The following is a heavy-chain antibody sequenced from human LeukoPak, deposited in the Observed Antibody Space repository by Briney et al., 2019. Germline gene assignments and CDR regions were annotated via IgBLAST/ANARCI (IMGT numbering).Heavy chain of an antibody. CDR3: ARDQRQQWLEFFDY. J-gene: IGHJ4*02. CDR2: IKQDGSEK. V-gene: IGHV3-7*01. D-gene: IGHD6-19*01. Sequence: GGSLRLSCAASGFTFSSYWVSWVRQAPGKGLEWVANIKQDGSEKYYVDSVKGRFTISRDNAKNSLYLQMNSLRAEDTAVYYCARDQRQQWLEFFDYWGQGTLVTVSS. CDR1: GFTFSSYW.